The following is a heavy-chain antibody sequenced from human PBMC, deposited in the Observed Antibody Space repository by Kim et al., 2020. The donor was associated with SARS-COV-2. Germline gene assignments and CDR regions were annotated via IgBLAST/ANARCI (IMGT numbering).Heavy chain of an antibody. J-gene: IGHJ6*02. D-gene: IGHD3-9*01. CDR1: GGSISSSSYY. CDR3: ARGGVLRYFGVHYYYYGMDV. CDR2: IYYSGST. V-gene: IGHV4-39*01. Sequence: SETLSLTCTVSGGSISSSSYYWGWIRQPPGKGLEWIGSIYYSGSTYYNPSLKSRANITVDTSKNQFSLKLSSVTAADTAVYYCARGGVLRYFGVHYYYYGMDVWGQGTTVTVSS.